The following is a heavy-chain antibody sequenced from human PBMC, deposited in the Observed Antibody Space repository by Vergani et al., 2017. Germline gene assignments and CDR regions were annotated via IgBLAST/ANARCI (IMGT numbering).Heavy chain of an antibody. CDR2: FNAGNGNT. D-gene: IGHD3-10*01. Sequence: QFQLVQSGAEVKKPGASVQAPCKASGYTFTSYAMHWVRKAPGQRVEWVGWFNAGNGNTKYSQKFQGRVTITRNTSASTAYMELSRLRSEHTAVNYFARDFRGSYYYDXMDVWGKGCTVTGSS. CDR1: GYTFTSYA. CDR3: ARDFRGSYYYDXMDV. V-gene: IGHV1-3*01. J-gene: IGHJ6*03.